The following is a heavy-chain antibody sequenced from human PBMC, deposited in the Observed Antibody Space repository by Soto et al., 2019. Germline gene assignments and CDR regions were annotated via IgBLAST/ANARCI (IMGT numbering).Heavy chain of an antibody. D-gene: IGHD4-17*01. V-gene: IGHV1-18*04. J-gene: IGHJ4*02. Sequence: ASVEVSCKASGYTFTSYGISWVLQAPGQGLEWMGWISAYNGNTNYAQKLQGRVTMTTDTSTSTAYMELRSLRFDDTAVYYCARVFQDDYLFDYWGQGTLVTVSS. CDR3: ARVFQDDYLFDY. CDR2: ISAYNGNT. CDR1: GYTFTSYG.